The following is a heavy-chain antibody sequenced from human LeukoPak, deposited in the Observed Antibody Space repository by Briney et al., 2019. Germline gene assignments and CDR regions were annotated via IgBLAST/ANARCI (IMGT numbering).Heavy chain of an antibody. Sequence: SETLSLTCTVSGGSISSSSYYWGWIRQPPGKGLEWIGSIYYSRSTYYNPSLKSRVTISVDTSKNQFSLKLSSVTAADTAVYYCARLRHIVVVTAIGWFDPWGQGTLVTVSS. D-gene: IGHD2-21*02. V-gene: IGHV4-39*07. CDR2: IYYSRST. CDR3: ARLRHIVVVTAIGWFDP. CDR1: GGSISSSSYY. J-gene: IGHJ5*02.